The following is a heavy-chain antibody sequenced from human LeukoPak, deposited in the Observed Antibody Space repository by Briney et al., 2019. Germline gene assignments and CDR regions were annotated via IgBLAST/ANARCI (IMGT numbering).Heavy chain of an antibody. CDR3: TRAYDSSGYYYGFSAYAFDI. D-gene: IGHD3-22*01. V-gene: IGHV3-49*04. Sequence: GGSLRLSCTASGFTFGDYAMSWVRQAPGKGLEWVGFIRSKAYGGPTEYAASVKGRFTISRGDSKSIAYLQMNSLKTEDTAVYYCTRAYDSSGYYYGFSAYAFDIWGQGTMVTVSS. CDR2: IRSKAYGGPT. J-gene: IGHJ3*02. CDR1: GFTFGDYA.